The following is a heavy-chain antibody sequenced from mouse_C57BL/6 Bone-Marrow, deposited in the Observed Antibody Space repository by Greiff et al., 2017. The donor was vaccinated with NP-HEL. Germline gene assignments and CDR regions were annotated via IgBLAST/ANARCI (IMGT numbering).Heavy chain of an antibody. CDR2: INPNNGGT. J-gene: IGHJ2*01. D-gene: IGHD1-1*01. Sequence: VQLKQSGPELVKPGASVKMSCKASGYTFTDYNMHWVKQSHGKSLEWIGYINPNNGGTSYNQKFKGKATLTVNKSSSTAYMELRSLTSEDSAVYYCAAGPYYYGSSYNYWGQGTTLTVSS. CDR1: GYTFTDYN. V-gene: IGHV1-22*01. CDR3: AAGPYYYGSSYNY.